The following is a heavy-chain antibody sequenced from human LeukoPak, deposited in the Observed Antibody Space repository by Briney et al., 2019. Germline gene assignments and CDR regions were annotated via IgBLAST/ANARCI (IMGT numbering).Heavy chain of an antibody. V-gene: IGHV3-48*04. CDR2: ISSSSSTI. CDR3: ARGHYYDSSGYFSVYYFDY. CDR1: GFFFGSYS. J-gene: IGHJ4*02. Sequence: GGSLRLSCEASGFFFGSYSMNWVRQAPGKGLEWVSYISSSSSTIYYADSVKGRFTISRDNAKNSLYLQMNSLRAEDTAVYYCARGHYYDSSGYFSVYYFDYWGQGTLVTVSS. D-gene: IGHD3-22*01.